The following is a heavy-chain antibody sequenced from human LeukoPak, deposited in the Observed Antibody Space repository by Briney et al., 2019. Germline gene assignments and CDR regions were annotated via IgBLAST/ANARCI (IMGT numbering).Heavy chain of an antibody. V-gene: IGHV4-34*01. CDR2: INHSGNT. Sequence: PSETLSLTCAVYGGSFSGYYWSWIRQPPGKGLEWIGEINHSGNTNYNPSLKSRVTISVDTSKNQFSLKLSSVTAADTAVYYCARALDYYGSGSYYNAYYYYGMDVWGQGTTVTVSS. CDR3: ARALDYYGSGSYYNAYYYYGMDV. D-gene: IGHD3-10*01. J-gene: IGHJ6*02. CDR1: GGSFSGYY.